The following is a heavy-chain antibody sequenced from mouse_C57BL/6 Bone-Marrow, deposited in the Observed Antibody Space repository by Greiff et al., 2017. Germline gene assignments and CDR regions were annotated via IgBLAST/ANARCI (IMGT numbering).Heavy chain of an antibody. CDR3: TRYYGSSAWFAD. V-gene: IGHV14-4*01. CDR2: IDPENGDT. CDR1: GFNIKDDY. D-gene: IGHD1-1*01. J-gene: IGHJ3*01. Sequence: VQLQQSGAELVRPGASVKLSCTASGFNIKDDYMHWVKQRPEQGLEWIGWIDPENGDTEYASKFQGKATITADTSSNTAYLQLSSLTSEDTAVYYCTRYYGSSAWFADWGQGTLVTVSA.